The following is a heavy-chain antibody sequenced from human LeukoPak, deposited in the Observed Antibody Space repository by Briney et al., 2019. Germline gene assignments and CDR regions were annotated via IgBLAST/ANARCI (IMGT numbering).Heavy chain of an antibody. CDR2: INPNSGGT. J-gene: IGHJ5*02. CDR3: ARWGSYDFWSGYYGWFDP. V-gene: IGHV1-2*02. D-gene: IGHD3-3*01. Sequence: ASVKVSCKASGYTFTGYYIHWVRQAPGQGPEWMGWINPNSGGTNYAQKFQGRVTMTRDTSISTAYMELSRLRSDDTAVYYCARWGSYDFWSGYYGWFDPWGQGTLVTVSS. CDR1: GYTFTGYY.